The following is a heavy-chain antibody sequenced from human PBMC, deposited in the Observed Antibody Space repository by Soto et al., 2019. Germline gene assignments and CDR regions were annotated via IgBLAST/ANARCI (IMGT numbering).Heavy chain of an antibody. CDR3: ARELDTPSSS. CDR2: ISYGGSNK. D-gene: IGHD6-13*01. Sequence: PGGSLRLSCAASGFTFSSYAMHWVRQAPGKGLEWVAVISYGGSNKYYADSVKGRFTISRDNSKNTLYLQMNSLRAEDTAVYYCARELDTPSSSWGQGTLVTVSS. J-gene: IGHJ4*02. V-gene: IGHV3-30-3*01. CDR1: GFTFSSYA.